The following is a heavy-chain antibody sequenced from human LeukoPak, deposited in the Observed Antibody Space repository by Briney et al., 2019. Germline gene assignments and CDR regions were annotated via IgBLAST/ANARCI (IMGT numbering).Heavy chain of an antibody. J-gene: IGHJ4*02. CDR1: GYSVSSNNVG. V-gene: IGHV6-1*01. Sequence: SQTLSLTCAISGYSVSSNNVGWACIRQSPSTDLEWLRSTYYRSQWYSDYAVSVRSRININPDTSKNQFSLQLKSVTAEDKAVYYCARGSYGLGGFWDYYFDYWAQGTVVTVSS. CDR2: TYYRSQWYS. CDR3: ARGSYGLGGFWDYYFDY. D-gene: IGHD3-10*01.